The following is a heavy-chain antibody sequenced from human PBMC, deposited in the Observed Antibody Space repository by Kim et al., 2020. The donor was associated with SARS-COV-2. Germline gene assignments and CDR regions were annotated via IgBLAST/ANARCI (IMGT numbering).Heavy chain of an antibody. D-gene: IGHD6-13*01. CDR3: ARHGGWQPNDY. V-gene: IGHV5-10-1*01. CDR2: T. J-gene: IGHJ4*02. Sequence: TNDSPSVQGHVTISADKSISTAYLQWSSLKASDTAMYYCARHGGWQPNDYWGQGTLVTVSS.